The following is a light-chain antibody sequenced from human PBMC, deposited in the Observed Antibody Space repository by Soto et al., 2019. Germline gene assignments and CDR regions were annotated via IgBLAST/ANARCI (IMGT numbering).Light chain of an antibody. Sequence: DIQMTQSPSSLSASVGDRVTITCRASQTISTYLNWYQQKPGKAPRLLIYDASSLLSGVPSRFSGSGSGTDFTLTIASLQPEDFSTYYRQQSDSTPYTFGQGTKVDI. CDR2: DAS. J-gene: IGKJ2*01. CDR1: QTISTY. V-gene: IGKV1-39*01. CDR3: QQSDSTPYT.